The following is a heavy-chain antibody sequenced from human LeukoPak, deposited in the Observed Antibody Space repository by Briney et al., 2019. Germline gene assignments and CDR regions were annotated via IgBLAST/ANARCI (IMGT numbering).Heavy chain of an antibody. J-gene: IGHJ4*02. CDR1: GFTFKNYA. Sequence: GGSLRLSCAASGFTFKNYAMNWVRQAPGKGLEWVSAISASGGGTDYADSVKGRFTISRGNSKSTLYLQMNSLRAEDTAVYYCAKDALSTVPEYYFDHWGQGTLVTVSS. CDR3: AKDALSTVPEYYFDH. V-gene: IGHV3-23*01. D-gene: IGHD2-2*01. CDR2: ISASGGGT.